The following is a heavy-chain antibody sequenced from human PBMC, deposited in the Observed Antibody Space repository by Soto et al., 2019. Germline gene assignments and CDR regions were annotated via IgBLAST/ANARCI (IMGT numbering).Heavy chain of an antibody. CDR3: AHGGPLDSDFSLNH. V-gene: IGHV2-5*01. CDR1: GFSLNTRGVG. J-gene: IGHJ5*02. CDR2: SYWNDDQ. Sequence: QITLEESGPTMVKPTQTLTLTCTLSGFSLNTRGVGVGWIRQPPGKALQWLTLSYWNDDQRYSPSLKNRLTITKDTPKNQVVLTMTNVDPGDTATYYCAHGGPLDSDFSLNHWGQGILVTVSS. D-gene: IGHD3-3*01.